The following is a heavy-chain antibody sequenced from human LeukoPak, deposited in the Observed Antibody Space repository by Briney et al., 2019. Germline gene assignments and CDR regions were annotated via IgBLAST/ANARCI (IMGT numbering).Heavy chain of an antibody. CDR3: VRGYSEYWSD. V-gene: IGHV4-34*01. Sequence: QTLSLTCAAYGGSFSDFYWNWIRQPPGKGLEWIGQISHSGGINYNPSLQSRVTLSVDTSNNHFSLRLTPVTAADTAVYYCVRGYSEYWSDWGQGSLVTVSS. D-gene: IGHD3-3*01. J-gene: IGHJ4*02. CDR1: GGSFSDFY. CDR2: ISHSGGI.